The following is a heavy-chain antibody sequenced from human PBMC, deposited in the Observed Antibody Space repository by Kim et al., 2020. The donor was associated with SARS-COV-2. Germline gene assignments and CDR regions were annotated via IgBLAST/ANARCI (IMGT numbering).Heavy chain of an antibody. Sequence: SVKVSCKASGGTFSSYAISWVRQAPGQGLEWMGGIIPIFGTANYAQKFQGRVTITADESTSTAYMELSSLRSEDTAVYYCASEMATSAGVFDYWGQGTLVTVSS. CDR3: ASEMATSAGVFDY. CDR2: IIPIFGTA. V-gene: IGHV1-69*13. J-gene: IGHJ4*02. D-gene: IGHD5-12*01. CDR1: GGTFSSYA.